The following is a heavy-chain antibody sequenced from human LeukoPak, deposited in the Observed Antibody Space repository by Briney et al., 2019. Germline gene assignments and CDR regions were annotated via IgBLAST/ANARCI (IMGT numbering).Heavy chain of an antibody. CDR2: INGRGGHT. Sequence: GGSLRLSCAASAFTFSTYTMTWVRQAPGNGPECVSTINGRGGHTYYADSVKGRFTISSDNSWNTVHLQMNSLRAEDTAVYYCAKDRAGTPGADWGQRTLVTVSS. D-gene: IGHD1-1*01. J-gene: IGHJ1*01. V-gene: IGHV3-23*01. CDR3: AKDRAGTPGAD. CDR1: AFTFSTYT.